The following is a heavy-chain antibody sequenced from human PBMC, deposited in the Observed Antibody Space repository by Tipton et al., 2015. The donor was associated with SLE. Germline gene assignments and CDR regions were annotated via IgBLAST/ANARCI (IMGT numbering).Heavy chain of an antibody. V-gene: IGHV3-30*04. Sequence: SLRLSCAASGFTFSSYAMHWVRQAPGKGLEWVAVISYDGSNKYYADSVKGRFTISRDNSKNTLYLQMNSLRAKDTAIYYCAREANYYYYGMDVWGQGTTVTVSS. CDR1: GFTFSSYA. J-gene: IGHJ6*02. CDR2: ISYDGSNK. CDR3: AREANYYYYGMDV.